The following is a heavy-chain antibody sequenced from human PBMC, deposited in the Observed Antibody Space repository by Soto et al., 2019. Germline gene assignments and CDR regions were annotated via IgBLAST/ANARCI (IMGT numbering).Heavy chain of an antibody. D-gene: IGHD7-27*01. J-gene: IGHJ4*02. CDR1: GGSITNHY. V-gene: IGHV4-59*11. CDR2: VYYNGIT. Sequence: QVQLQESGPGLVKPSETLSLTCTVSGGSITNHYLSWIRQPPGKGLEWLGYVYYNGITNYNPSLKSRVTMSVDTSKHQVSLKLTSLTAADTATYYCARANWDSEYWGQGIPVTVSS. CDR3: ARANWDSEY.